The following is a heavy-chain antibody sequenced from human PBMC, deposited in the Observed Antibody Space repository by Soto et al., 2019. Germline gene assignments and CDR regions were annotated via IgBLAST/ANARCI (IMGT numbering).Heavy chain of an antibody. CDR2: ISSNGGST. CDR3: VKDTYYYDSSGYFDVDY. CDR1: GFTFSSYA. D-gene: IGHD3-22*01. V-gene: IGHV3-64D*08. Sequence: EVQLVESGGGLVQPGGSLRLSCSASGFTFSSYAMHWVRQAPGKGLEYVSAISSNGGSTYYADSVKGRFSISRDNSKNTLYLQMSSLRAEDTAVYYCVKDTYYYDSSGYFDVDYWGQGTLVTVSS. J-gene: IGHJ4*02.